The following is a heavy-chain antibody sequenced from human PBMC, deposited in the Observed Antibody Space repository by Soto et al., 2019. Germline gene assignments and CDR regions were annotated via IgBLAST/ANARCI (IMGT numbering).Heavy chain of an antibody. CDR1: GGSVSSGSYY. V-gene: IGHV4-61*01. CDR3: ARRRITIFGVVNPFDY. CDR2: IYYSGST. D-gene: IGHD3-3*01. Sequence: SETLSLTCTVSGGSVSSGSYYWSWIRQPPGKGLEWIGYIYYSGSTNYNPSLKSRVTISVDTSKNQFSLKLSSVTAADTAVYYCARRRITIFGVVNPFDYWGQGTLVTVSS. J-gene: IGHJ4*02.